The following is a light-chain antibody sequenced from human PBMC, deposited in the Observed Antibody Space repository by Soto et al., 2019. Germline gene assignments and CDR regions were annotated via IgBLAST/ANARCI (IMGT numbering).Light chain of an antibody. CDR3: SSYTSITTLV. J-gene: IGLJ3*02. CDR2: EVS. V-gene: IGLV2-14*01. CDR1: NSDVGGYNY. Sequence: QSALTQPASVSGSPGQSITISCTGTNSDVGGYNYVSWYQQHLGKAPKLIIDEVSNRPSGVSDRFSGSKSGNTASLTISGLQADDEAEYYCSSYTSITTLVFGGGTKLTVL.